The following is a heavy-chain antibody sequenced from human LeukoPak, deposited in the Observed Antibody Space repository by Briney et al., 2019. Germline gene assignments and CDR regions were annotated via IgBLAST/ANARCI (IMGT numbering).Heavy chain of an antibody. D-gene: IGHD1-26*01. V-gene: IGHV4-30-4*01. CDR3: ARDSVEWELPYGMDV. CDR2: IYYSGST. J-gene: IGHJ6*02. Sequence: PSETLSLTCTVSGGSISSGDYYWSWIRQPPGKGLEWIGYIYYSGSTYNNPSLKSRVTISIDTSKNQFSLKLSSVTAADTAVYYCARDSVEWELPYGMDVWGQGTTVTVSS. CDR1: GGSISSGDYY.